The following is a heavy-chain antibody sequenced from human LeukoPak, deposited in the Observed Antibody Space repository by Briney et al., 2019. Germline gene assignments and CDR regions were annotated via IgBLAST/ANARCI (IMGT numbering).Heavy chain of an antibody. CDR2: ISLSGRT. J-gene: IGHJ4*02. D-gene: IGHD1-26*01. V-gene: IGHV4-4*02. Sequence: SETLSLTCAVSGGSISRTNWWSWGRAPPGEGLGWIGEISLSGRTNYNPSLQSRVTMSLDESKNQLSLDLASVTAADTAVYYCSRESGAFSPFGYWGQGTLGTV. CDR3: SRESGAFSPFGY. CDR1: GGSISRTNW.